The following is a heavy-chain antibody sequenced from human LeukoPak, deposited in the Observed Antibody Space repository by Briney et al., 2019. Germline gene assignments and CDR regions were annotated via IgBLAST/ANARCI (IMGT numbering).Heavy chain of an antibody. V-gene: IGHV3-7*03. CDR3: AKENWALVY. Sequence: GGSLRLSCVASGFTLSTTYWMSWVRQAPGKGLEWVANVQQDGSEKYYVDSVKGRFTISRDNSKNTVSLQMNSLRAEDTAVYYCAKENWALVYWGQGTLVTVSS. J-gene: IGHJ4*02. CDR2: VQQDGSEK. CDR1: GFTLSTTYW. D-gene: IGHD7-27*01.